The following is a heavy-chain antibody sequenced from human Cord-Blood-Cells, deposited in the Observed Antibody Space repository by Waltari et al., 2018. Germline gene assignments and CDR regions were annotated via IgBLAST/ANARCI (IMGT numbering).Heavy chain of an antibody. J-gene: IGHJ4*02. CDR3: ARYGRFDY. V-gene: IGHV4-39*01. CDR2: IYYSGST. Sequence: QLQLQESGPGLVKPSESLSLTCTVSGGSISSSSYYWGWIRQPPGKGLECIGSIYYSGSTYYNPSLKSRVTISVDTSKNQFSLKLSSVTAADTAVYYCARYGRFDYWGQGTLVTVAS. D-gene: IGHD1-26*01. CDR1: GGSISSSSYY.